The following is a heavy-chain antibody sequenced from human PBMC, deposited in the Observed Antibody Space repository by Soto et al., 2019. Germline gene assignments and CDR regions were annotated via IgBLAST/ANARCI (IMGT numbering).Heavy chain of an antibody. Sequence: ASVKVSCKASGYTFTSYAMHWVRQAPGQRLEWMGWINAGNGNTKYSQKFQGRVTITRDTSASTAYMELSSLRSEDTAVYYCARGLGSRFMDDYSNYLSDFDYWGQGTLVTVSS. J-gene: IGHJ4*02. CDR1: GYTFTSYA. CDR3: ARGLGSRFMDDYSNYLSDFDY. V-gene: IGHV1-3*01. CDR2: INAGNGNT. D-gene: IGHD4-4*01.